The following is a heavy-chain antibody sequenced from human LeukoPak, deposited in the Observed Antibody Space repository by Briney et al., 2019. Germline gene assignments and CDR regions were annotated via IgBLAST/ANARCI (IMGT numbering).Heavy chain of an antibody. D-gene: IGHD1-26*01. V-gene: IGHV3-23*01. CDR1: RFTFSTNA. J-gene: IGHJ6*03. CDR2: ISGSGGST. Sequence: QAGGSLRLSCAAARFTFSTNAMRWVRQAPGKGLEWVSGISGSGGSTYYADSVKGRFTISRDSSKNTVYLQMNSLRVEDTAVYYCAKSGASYYYMDVWGKGTTVTVSS. CDR3: AKSGASYYYMDV.